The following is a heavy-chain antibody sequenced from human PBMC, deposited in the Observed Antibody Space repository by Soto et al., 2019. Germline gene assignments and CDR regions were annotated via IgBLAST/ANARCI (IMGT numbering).Heavy chain of an antibody. V-gene: IGHV3-30-3*01. CDR1: GFTFSSYA. J-gene: IGHJ4*02. CDR2: ISYDGSNK. CDR3: ARDVRSGEYYFDY. Sequence: GGSLRLSCAASGFTFSSYAVHWVRQAPGKGLEWVAVISYDGSNKYYADSVKGRFTISRDNSKNTLYLQMNSLRAEDTAVYYCARDVRSGEYYFDYWGQGTLVTVSS.